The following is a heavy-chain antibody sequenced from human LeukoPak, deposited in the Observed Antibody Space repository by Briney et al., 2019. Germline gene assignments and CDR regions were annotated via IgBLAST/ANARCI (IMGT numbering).Heavy chain of an antibody. V-gene: IGHV3-74*01. Sequence: PGGSLRLSCAASGFTFSSYWMHWVRQAPGKGLVWVSHINSAGSTTSYADSVKGRFTISRDNAKNTLYLQMNSLRVEDTAVYYCARDRGYSQDYWGQGTLVTVP. J-gene: IGHJ4*02. D-gene: IGHD3-10*01. CDR2: INSAGSTT. CDR1: GFTFSSYW. CDR3: ARDRGYSQDY.